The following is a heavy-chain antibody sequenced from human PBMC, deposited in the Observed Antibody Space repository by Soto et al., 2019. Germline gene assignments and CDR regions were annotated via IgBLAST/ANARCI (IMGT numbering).Heavy chain of an antibody. CDR1: GGSISSYY. V-gene: IGHV4-59*01. CDR2: IYYSGST. J-gene: IGHJ4*02. CDR3: ARVAYYYDSSGYIHYFDY. D-gene: IGHD3-22*01. Sequence: TLSLTCTVSGGSISSYYWSWIRQPPGKGLEWIVYIYYSGSTNYNPSLRSRVTISVDTSKNQFSLKLSSVTAADTAVYYCARVAYYYDSSGYIHYFDYWGQGTLVTSPQ.